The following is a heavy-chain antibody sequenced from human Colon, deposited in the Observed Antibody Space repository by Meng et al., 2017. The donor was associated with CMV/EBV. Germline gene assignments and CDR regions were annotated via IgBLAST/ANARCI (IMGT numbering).Heavy chain of an antibody. CDR1: GDSFRSTKYF. J-gene: IGHJ4*02. Sequence: LRLSCTVSGDSFRSTKYFWGWIRRPPGKGLEWIWSVYYTGSTYSDPSLKSRAKISVDLSKNQFSQTLRAVTAADTAVYYCVRSSYFDLWSGYSPMYDFDLWGQGMLVTVSS. V-gene: IGHV4-39*07. CDR3: VRSSYFDLWSGYSPMYDFDL. D-gene: IGHD3-3*01. CDR2: VYYTGST.